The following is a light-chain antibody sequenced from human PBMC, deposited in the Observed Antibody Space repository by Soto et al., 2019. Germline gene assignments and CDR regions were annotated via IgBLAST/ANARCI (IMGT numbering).Light chain of an antibody. CDR1: QTIRKS. Sequence: DIQMTQSPSSLSASIGDRVTITCRASQTIRKSLNWNQQKPETAPKLLIFGASSLQSGVPSRFSASGFGTAFTLTISSLQPEDFATYHCQQSYSTPWTFGQGTKVDIK. V-gene: IGKV1-39*01. CDR2: GAS. J-gene: IGKJ1*01. CDR3: QQSYSTPWT.